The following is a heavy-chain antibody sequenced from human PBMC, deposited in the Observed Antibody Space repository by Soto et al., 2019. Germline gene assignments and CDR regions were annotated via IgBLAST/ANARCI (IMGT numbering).Heavy chain of an antibody. D-gene: IGHD6-6*01. CDR1: GFTFSNAW. CDR3: TTVGSSSSLLLLGYYYGMDV. V-gene: IGHV3-15*07. Sequence: GGSLRLSCAASGFTFSNAWMNWVRQAPGKGLEWVGRIKSKTDGGTTDYAAPVKGRFTISRDDSKNTLYLQMNSLKTEDTAVYYCTTVGSSSSLLLLGYYYGMDVWGQGTTVTVSS. J-gene: IGHJ6*02. CDR2: IKSKTDGGTT.